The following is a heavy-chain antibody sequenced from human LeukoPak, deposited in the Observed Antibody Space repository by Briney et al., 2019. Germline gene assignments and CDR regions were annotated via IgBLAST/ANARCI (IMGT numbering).Heavy chain of an antibody. CDR1: GGSISSYY. D-gene: IGHD3-10*01. CDR2: IHYSGST. J-gene: IGHJ4*02. V-gene: IGHV4-59*01. Sequence: SETLSLTCNVSGGSISSYYWSWIRQPPGKGLEWIAYIHYSGSTNYNPSLKSRGTISLDTSKNQLSLKLYSVTAADTAVYYCATYLFRGDTHYFDYWGQGIVVTVSS. CDR3: ATYLFRGDTHYFDY.